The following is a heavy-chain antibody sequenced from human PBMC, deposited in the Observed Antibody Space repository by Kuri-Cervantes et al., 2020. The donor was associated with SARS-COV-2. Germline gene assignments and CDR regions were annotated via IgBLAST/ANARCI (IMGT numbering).Heavy chain of an antibody. V-gene: IGHV3-21*01. Sequence: GESLKISCAASGFTFSSYTMNWVRQAPGKGLEWVSSISSSSSYIYYVDSVKGRFTISRDNANNSLYLQMNSLRAEDTAVYYCARAPIYGGTFDYWGQGTLVTVSS. CDR3: ARAPIYGGTFDY. CDR2: ISSSSSYI. CDR1: GFTFSSYT. J-gene: IGHJ4*02. D-gene: IGHD4-23*01.